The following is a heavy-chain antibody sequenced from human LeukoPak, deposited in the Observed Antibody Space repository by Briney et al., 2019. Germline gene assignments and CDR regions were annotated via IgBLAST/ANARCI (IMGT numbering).Heavy chain of an antibody. CDR1: GYTFTGYY. Sequence: ASVKLSCKASGYTFTGYYIHWVRQAPGQGLEWMGWTNPNSGGTNNAQKFQGRVTMTRDTSISTAYMELSRLRSDGTAVYYCARSANRGTENQLLLYYWGQGTLVTVSA. J-gene: IGHJ4*02. CDR3: ARSANRGTENQLLLYY. V-gene: IGHV1-2*02. CDR2: TNPNSGGT. D-gene: IGHD2-2*01.